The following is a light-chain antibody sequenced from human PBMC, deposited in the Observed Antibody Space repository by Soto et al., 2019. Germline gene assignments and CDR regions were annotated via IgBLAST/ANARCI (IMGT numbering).Light chain of an antibody. V-gene: IGKV1-39*01. Sequence: DSQMTQSPSSLSASVGDRVTITCRASQSISSYLNWYQQKPGKAPKLLIYAASSLQSGVPSRFSGSGSGTDFTLTISSLQPEDFATYSCQQSYSTPWTFGQGTKVDIK. J-gene: IGKJ1*01. CDR1: QSISSY. CDR2: AAS. CDR3: QQSYSTPWT.